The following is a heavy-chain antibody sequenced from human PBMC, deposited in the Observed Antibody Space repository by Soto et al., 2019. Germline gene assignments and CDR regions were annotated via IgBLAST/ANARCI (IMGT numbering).Heavy chain of an antibody. CDR2: ISSSTSYI. V-gene: IGHV3-21*01. CDR3: ASRSEVIAGAGPTGMDG. CDR1: GFTFSSYS. D-gene: IGHD6-13*01. Sequence: EVQLVESGGGLVKPGGSLRLSCAASGFTFSSYSMNWVRQAPGNGLEGFSSISSSTSYIYYADSVKGRFTISRDNAKNSLYLTMNSIRAEDTAVYYCASRSEVIAGAGPTGMDGRGQGPTVTFSS. J-gene: IGHJ6*02.